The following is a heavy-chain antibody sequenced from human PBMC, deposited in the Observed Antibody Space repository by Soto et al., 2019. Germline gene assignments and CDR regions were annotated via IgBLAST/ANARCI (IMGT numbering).Heavy chain of an antibody. CDR1: GYSFTSLD. CDR3: ARGVTAGVDY. V-gene: IGHV1-8*01. Sequence: ASVKVSCKASGYSFTSLDINWVRQTTGQGLEWMGWMEPSSGKTGYAQRFQDRVTMTRDTSINIAYMELRSLTSDDTAFYYCARGVTAGVDYWGQGTLVTVSS. CDR2: MEPSSGKT. J-gene: IGHJ4*02. D-gene: IGHD3-10*01.